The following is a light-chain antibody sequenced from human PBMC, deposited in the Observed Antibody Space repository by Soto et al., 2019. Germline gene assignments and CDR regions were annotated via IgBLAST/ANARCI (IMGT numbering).Light chain of an antibody. Sequence: EIVLTQSPGTLSLSPGERATLSCRASQSVSSSYLAWYQQKPGQAPRLLIYGASSRATGIPDRFSGSGSGTDFTLTIIRLEPEDFAVYYSQQYGSSPELTFGGGTEVEIK. CDR2: GAS. CDR3: QQYGSSPELT. J-gene: IGKJ4*01. CDR1: QSVSSSY. V-gene: IGKV3-20*01.